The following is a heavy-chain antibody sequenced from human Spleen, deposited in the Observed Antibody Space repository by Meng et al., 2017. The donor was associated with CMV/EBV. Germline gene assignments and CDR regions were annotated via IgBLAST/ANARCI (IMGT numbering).Heavy chain of an antibody. V-gene: IGHV4-34*01. Sequence: SETLSLTCAVYGGSFSDFHWSWIRQPPGKGLEWIGEINHGGSSNYNPSLNSRVTISVDTSKNQFSLKLSSVTAADTAVYYCARDWFMVRGLWGQGTLVTVSS. D-gene: IGHD3-10*01. CDR3: ARDWFMVRGL. CDR2: INHGGSS. J-gene: IGHJ4*02. CDR1: GGSFSDFH.